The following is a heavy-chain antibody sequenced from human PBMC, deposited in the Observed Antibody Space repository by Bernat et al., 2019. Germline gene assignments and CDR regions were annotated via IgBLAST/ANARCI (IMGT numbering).Heavy chain of an antibody. Sequence: SLILSFSSSLFTFIIYSIIFFLHSSCKGLDWFSHIDGNCYNTYYEGSVKGRFTISRDNSRSTLYLQMNSLRAEDTAVYYCARDQRSFGGTNLDYWGQGTLATVAS. V-gene: IGHV3-23*01. CDR3: ARDQRSFGGTNLDY. CDR1: LFTFIIYS. D-gene: IGHD3-10*01. J-gene: IGHJ4*02. CDR2: IDGNCYNT.